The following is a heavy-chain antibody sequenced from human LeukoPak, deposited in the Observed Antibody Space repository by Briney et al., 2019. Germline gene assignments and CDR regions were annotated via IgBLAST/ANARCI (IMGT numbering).Heavy chain of an antibody. Sequence: SVKVSCKASGGTFSSYAISWVRQAPGQGLEWMGRIIPILGIANYAQKFQGRVTITADKSTSTAYMELSSLRSEDTAVYYCARGGDVVATIGYFDYWGQGTLVTVSS. D-gene: IGHD5-12*01. CDR2: IIPILGIA. CDR3: ARGGDVVATIGYFDY. V-gene: IGHV1-69*04. CDR1: GGTFSSYA. J-gene: IGHJ4*02.